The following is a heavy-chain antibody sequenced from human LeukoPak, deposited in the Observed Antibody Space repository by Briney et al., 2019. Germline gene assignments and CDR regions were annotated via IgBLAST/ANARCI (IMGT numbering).Heavy chain of an antibody. CDR3: AKGRVNYGSGSYPNDY. V-gene: IGHV3-30*18. CDR1: GFAFSTYG. Sequence: GRSVRLSCAASGFAFSTYGMHWVRQAPGKGLEWVAVISYDGSNKYYADSVKGRFTISRDNSKNTLFLQMNSLRAEDTAVYFCAKGRVNYGSGSYPNDYWGQGTLVTVSS. D-gene: IGHD3-10*01. J-gene: IGHJ4*02. CDR2: ISYDGSNK.